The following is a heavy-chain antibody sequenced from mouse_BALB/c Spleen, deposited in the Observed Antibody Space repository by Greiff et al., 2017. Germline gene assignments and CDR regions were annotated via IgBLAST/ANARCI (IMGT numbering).Heavy chain of an antibody. CDR1: GYSITSDYA. CDR3: ARDDYGDAY. D-gene: IGHD2-4*01. CDR2: ISYSGST. Sequence: EVQLVESGPGLVKPSQSLSLTCTVTGYSITSDYAWNWIRQFPGNKLEWMGYISYSGSTSYNPSLKSRISITRDTSKNQFFLQLNSVTTEDTATYYCARDDYGDAYWGQGTLVTVSA. V-gene: IGHV3-2*02. J-gene: IGHJ3*01.